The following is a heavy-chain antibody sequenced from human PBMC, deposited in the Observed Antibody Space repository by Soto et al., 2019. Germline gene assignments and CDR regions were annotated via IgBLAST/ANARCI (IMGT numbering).Heavy chain of an antibody. CDR3: ARGGKQWLVRGYYFDY. CDR1: GGSFSGYY. CDR2: INHSGST. V-gene: IGHV4-34*01. Sequence: SETLSLTCAVYGGSFSGYYWSWIRQPPGKGLEWIGEINHSGSTNYNPSLKSRVTISVDTSKNQFSLKLSSVTAADTAVYYCARGGKQWLVRGYYFDYWGQGTLVTVS. D-gene: IGHD6-19*01. J-gene: IGHJ4*02.